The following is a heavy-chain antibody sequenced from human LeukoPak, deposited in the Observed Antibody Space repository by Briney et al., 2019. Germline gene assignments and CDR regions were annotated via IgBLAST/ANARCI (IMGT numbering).Heavy chain of an antibody. J-gene: IGHJ4*02. CDR3: ASHLTYYYDSSGYYYRDY. D-gene: IGHD3-22*01. CDR2: IYYSGST. Sequence: SETLSLTCTVSGGSISSGGYSWSWIRQHPGKGLEWIGYIYYSGSTYYNPSLKSRVTISVDTSKNQFSLKLSSVTAADTAVYYCASHLTYYYDSSGYYYRDYWGQGTLVTVSS. V-gene: IGHV4-31*03. CDR1: GGSISSGGYS.